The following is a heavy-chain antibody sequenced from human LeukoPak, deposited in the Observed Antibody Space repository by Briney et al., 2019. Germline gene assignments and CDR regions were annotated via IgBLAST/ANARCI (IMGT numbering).Heavy chain of an antibody. CDR3: AKPVGAAQGYFDY. Sequence: GGSLRLSCAASGFTFSSYAMSWVRQAPGKGLEWVSAISGSGGSTYYADSVKGRFTISRDNSKNTLYLQMNSLRAGDTAVYYCAKPVGAAQGYFDYWGQGTLVTVSS. J-gene: IGHJ4*02. D-gene: IGHD1-26*01. CDR1: GFTFSSYA. V-gene: IGHV3-23*01. CDR2: ISGSGGST.